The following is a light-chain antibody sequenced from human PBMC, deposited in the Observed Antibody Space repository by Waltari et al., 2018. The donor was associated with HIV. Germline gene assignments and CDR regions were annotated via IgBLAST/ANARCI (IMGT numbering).Light chain of an antibody. CDR3: SSYTSSSTLV. CDR2: EVS. CDR1: SSDVGGYNY. Sequence: QSALTQPASVSGSPGQSITISCTGTSSDVGGYNYVSWYQQHPDKAPKLLIYEVSSRPSGVSSRFSGCKSAKTASLTISGLQADDEADYYCSSYTSSSTLVFGGGTKLTV. V-gene: IGLV2-14*01. J-gene: IGLJ2*01.